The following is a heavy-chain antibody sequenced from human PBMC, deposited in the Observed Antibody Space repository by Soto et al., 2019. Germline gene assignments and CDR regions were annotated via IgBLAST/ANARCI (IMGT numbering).Heavy chain of an antibody. CDR3: ARDGRSGWTSYQFDY. CDR2: IWFDGSHE. Sequence: VQLVQSGGGVVKPGRSLRLSCTASGFVFSAYGMHWVRQAPGKGLEWVAVIWFDGSHEYYGDSVEGRFTISRDNSKNTVHLQMNSLRADDTAMYYCARDGRSGWTSYQFDYWGQGALVTVSS. V-gene: IGHV3-33*01. D-gene: IGHD6-19*01. J-gene: IGHJ4*02. CDR1: GFVFSAYG.